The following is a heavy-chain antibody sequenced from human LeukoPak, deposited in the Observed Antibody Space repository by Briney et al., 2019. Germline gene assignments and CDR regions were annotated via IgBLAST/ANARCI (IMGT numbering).Heavy chain of an antibody. CDR3: GRKSAARKTSEFDY. CDR1: GYTFTGYY. D-gene: IGHD6-6*01. Sequence: ASVKVSCKASGYTFTGYYIHWVRQAPGQGLGWMGWINPNSGDTNYAQKFQGRVTMTRDTSISTAYMELSRLTFDDTAVYYCGRKSAARKTSEFDYWGQGTLVTVSS. CDR2: INPNSGDT. J-gene: IGHJ4*02. V-gene: IGHV1-2*02.